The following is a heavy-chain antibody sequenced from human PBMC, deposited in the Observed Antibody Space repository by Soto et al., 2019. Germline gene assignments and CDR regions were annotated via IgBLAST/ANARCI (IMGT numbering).Heavy chain of an antibody. D-gene: IGHD6-25*01. Sequence: ASVKVSCKASGYTFTSYGISWVRQAPGQGLEWMGWINPNSGGTNYAQKFQGWVTMTRDTSISTAYMELSRLRSDDTAVYYCARDRLSGKDAFDIWGQGTMVTVSS. J-gene: IGHJ3*02. CDR3: ARDRLSGKDAFDI. CDR2: INPNSGGT. CDR1: GYTFTSYG. V-gene: IGHV1-2*04.